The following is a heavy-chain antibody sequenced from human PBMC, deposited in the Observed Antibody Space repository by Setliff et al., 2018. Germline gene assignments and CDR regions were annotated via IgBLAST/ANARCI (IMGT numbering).Heavy chain of an antibody. J-gene: IGHJ4*02. CDR2: INPNSGGT. V-gene: IGHV1-2*02. CDR1: GYTFIGYY. D-gene: IGHD1-26*01. Sequence: ASVKVSCKASGYTFIGYYMHWVRQAPGQGLEWMGWINPNSGGTNYAQKFQGRFTISRDNAKNSLYLQMNSLRAEDTALYYCARKGWELLYYFDYWGQGTLVTVSS. CDR3: ARKGWELLYYFDY.